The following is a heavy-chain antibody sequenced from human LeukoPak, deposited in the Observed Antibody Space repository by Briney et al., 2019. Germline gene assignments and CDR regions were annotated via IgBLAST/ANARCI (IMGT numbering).Heavy chain of an antibody. D-gene: IGHD7-27*01. V-gene: IGHV1-46*01. CDR3: AIPGLLGSYAFDI. Sequence: ASVKVSCKASGYTFTSYYMHWVRQAPGQGLEWMGIINPSGGSTSYAQKFQGRVTMTRDMSTSTVYMELSSLRSEDTAVYYCAIPGLLGSYAFDIWGQGTMVTVSS. CDR2: INPSGGST. CDR1: GYTFTSYY. J-gene: IGHJ3*02.